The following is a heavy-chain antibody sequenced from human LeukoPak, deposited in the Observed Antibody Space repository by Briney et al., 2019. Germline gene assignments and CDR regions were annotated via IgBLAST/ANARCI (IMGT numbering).Heavy chain of an antibody. J-gene: IGHJ6*02. CDR2: IYYTGGT. Sequence: SETLSLTCSVSGGSITSSSYYWAWVRQSPEKGLEWIGSIYYTGGTHYSPSLKSRVIMSVDTSKNQFSLNLSSVTAADTAVYYCARTFQAPSYGDSDSRTKYPYSMDVWGQGTMVAVSS. CDR1: GGSITSSSYY. D-gene: IGHD4-17*01. V-gene: IGHV4-39*01. CDR3: ARTFQAPSYGDSDSRTKYPYSMDV.